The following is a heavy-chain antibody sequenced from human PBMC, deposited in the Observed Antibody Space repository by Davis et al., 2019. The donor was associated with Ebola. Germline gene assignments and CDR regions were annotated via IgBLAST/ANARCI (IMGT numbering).Heavy chain of an antibody. CDR1: GGSISSGDYY. J-gene: IGHJ1*01. CDR2: IYYSGST. Sequence: PSETLSLTCTVSGGSISSGDYYWSWIRQPPGKGLEWIGYIYYSGSTYYNPSLKSRVTISVDKSKNQFSLKLSSVTAADTAVYYCARSAQIRGDLAGYFQHWGQGTLVTVSS. CDR3: ARSAQIRGDLAGYFQH. V-gene: IGHV4-30-4*01. D-gene: IGHD2-21*02.